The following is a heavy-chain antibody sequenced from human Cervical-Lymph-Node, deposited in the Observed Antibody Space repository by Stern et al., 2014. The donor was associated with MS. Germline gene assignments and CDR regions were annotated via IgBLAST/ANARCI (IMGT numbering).Heavy chain of an antibody. CDR2: INPSGGST. J-gene: IGHJ3*02. V-gene: IGHV1-46*01. Sequence: VQLLESGAEVKKPGASVKVSCKASGYTFTNFYMHWVRQAPGQGLEWMGIINPSGGSTSYAQKFQGRVTMELSSLRSEDTAVYYCAIGAFDIWGQGTMVTVSS. CDR1: GYTFTNFY. CDR3: AIGAFDI.